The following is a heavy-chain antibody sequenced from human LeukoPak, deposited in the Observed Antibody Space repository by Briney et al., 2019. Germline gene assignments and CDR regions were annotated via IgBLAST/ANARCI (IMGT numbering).Heavy chain of an antibody. Sequence: GSLRLSCAASGFLFSDYYMSWIRQAPGKGLEWISYISGFGGTISYADSVKGRFTISRDNSKNTLYLEMNSLRAEDTAVCYCGKDSGGDYDYVWGSYRSEIDYWGQGTLVTVSS. CDR3: GKDSGGDYDYVWGSYRSEIDY. J-gene: IGHJ4*02. CDR2: ISGFGGTI. V-gene: IGHV3-11*01. D-gene: IGHD3-16*02. CDR1: GFLFSDYY.